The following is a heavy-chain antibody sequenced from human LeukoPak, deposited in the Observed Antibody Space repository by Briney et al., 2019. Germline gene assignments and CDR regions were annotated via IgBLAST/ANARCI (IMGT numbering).Heavy chain of an antibody. V-gene: IGHV3-48*01. CDR1: GFTFSSYS. Sequence: GGSLRLSCAASGFTFSSYSMNWVRQAPGKGLEWVSYISSSSTIYYADSVKGRFTISRDNAKNSLYLQMNSLRAEDTAVYYCARDGQWFHFDYWGQGTLVTVSS. J-gene: IGHJ4*02. CDR2: ISSSSTI. CDR3: ARDGQWFHFDY. D-gene: IGHD3-22*01.